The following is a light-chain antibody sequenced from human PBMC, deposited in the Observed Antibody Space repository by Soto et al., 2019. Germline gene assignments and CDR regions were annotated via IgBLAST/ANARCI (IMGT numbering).Light chain of an antibody. V-gene: IGKV1-9*01. CDR2: TAS. CDR3: QQLYTYPLT. CDR1: QTITNL. J-gene: IGKJ4*01. Sequence: DIKLTQSPSTLSASVGDRVTVTCRASQTITNLLAWYQQKPGKAPKLLIYTASTLQSGVPSRFSGSGSGTEFTLTITSLQPEDFAAYYCQQLYTYPLTFGGGTKVDIK.